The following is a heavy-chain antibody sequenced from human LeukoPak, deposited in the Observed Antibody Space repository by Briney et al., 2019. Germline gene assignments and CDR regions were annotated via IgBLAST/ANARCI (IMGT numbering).Heavy chain of an antibody. D-gene: IGHD5-12*01. CDR1: GFTFSSYG. Sequence: PGGSLRLSCAASGFTFSSYGMHWVRQAPGKGLEWVAVISYDGSNKYYADSVKGRFTISRDNSKNTLYLQMNSLRAEDTAVYYCARGGGYDTIYYYYYGMDVWGQGTTVTVSS. J-gene: IGHJ6*02. CDR3: ARGGGYDTIYYYYYGMDV. CDR2: ISYDGSNK. V-gene: IGHV3-30*03.